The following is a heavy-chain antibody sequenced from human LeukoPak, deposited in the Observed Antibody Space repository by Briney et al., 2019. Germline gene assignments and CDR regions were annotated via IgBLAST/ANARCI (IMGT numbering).Heavy chain of an antibody. V-gene: IGHV3-66*01. D-gene: IGHD5-18*01. CDR3: VTASFDY. J-gene: IGHJ4*02. CDR1: GFTVSSNY. CDR2: IYSGGST. Sequence: GGSLRLSCAASGFTVSSNYMSWVRQAPGKGLEWVSVIYSGGSTNYADSVKGRFPISRDNSKNTLYLQMNSLRAEDTAVYYCVTASFDYWGQGTLVTVSS.